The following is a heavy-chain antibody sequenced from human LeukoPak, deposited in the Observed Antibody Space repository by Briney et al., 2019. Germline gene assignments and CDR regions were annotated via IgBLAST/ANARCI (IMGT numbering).Heavy chain of an antibody. V-gene: IGHV1-46*01. CDR2: INPSGTGT. J-gene: IGHJ4*02. CDR1: GYTLTNNY. Sequence: ASVKVSCKASGYTLTNNYMHWVRQAPGQGLEWMGVINPSGTGTSYAQKFQGRITMSRDTSTSTVYMELSSLRSEDTAVYYCARDLGVARSSFDYWGQGTLVTVSS. CDR3: ARDLGVARSSFDY. D-gene: IGHD6-6*01.